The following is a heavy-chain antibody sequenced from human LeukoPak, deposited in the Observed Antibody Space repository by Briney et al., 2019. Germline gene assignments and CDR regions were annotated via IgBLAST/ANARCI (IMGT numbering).Heavy chain of an antibody. CDR1: GFTLSSYW. CDR2: IKQDGSEK. D-gene: IGHD2-21*02. V-gene: IGHV3-7*01. J-gene: IGHJ4*02. CDR3: ARDREAYCGGDCYYRLFDY. Sequence: GGSLRLSCAASGFTLSSYWMSWVRQAPGKGLEWVANIKQDGSEKYYVDSVKGRFTISRDNAKNSLYLQMNSLRAEDTAVYYCARDREAYCGGDCYYRLFDYWGQGTLVTVSS.